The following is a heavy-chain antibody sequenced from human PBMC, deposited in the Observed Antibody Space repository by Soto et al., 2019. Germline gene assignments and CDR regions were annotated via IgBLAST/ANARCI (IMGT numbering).Heavy chain of an antibody. CDR1: GGSISSSSYY. CDR3: ARQLEGSGDY. Sequence: SETLSLTCTVSGGSISSSSYYWGWIRQPPGKGLEWIGSIYYSGSTYYNPSLKSRVTISVDTSKNQFSLKLSSVTAADTAVYYCARQLEGSGDYWGQGPLVTVSS. J-gene: IGHJ4*02. V-gene: IGHV4-39*01. CDR2: IYYSGST. D-gene: IGHD3-10*01.